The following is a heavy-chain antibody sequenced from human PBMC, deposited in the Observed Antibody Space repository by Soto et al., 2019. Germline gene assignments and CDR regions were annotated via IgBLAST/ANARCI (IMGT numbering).Heavy chain of an antibody. CDR3: ARGRSGYNFEDAFDI. CDR1: GGSFSGYY. V-gene: IGHV4-34*01. J-gene: IGHJ3*02. CDR2: INHSGST. Sequence: SETLSLTCAVYGGSFSGYYWSWIRQPPGKGLEWIGEINHSGSTNYNPSLKSRVTISVDTSKNQFSLKPSSVTAADTAVYYCARGRSGYNFEDAFDIWGQGTMVTVSS. D-gene: IGHD5-12*01.